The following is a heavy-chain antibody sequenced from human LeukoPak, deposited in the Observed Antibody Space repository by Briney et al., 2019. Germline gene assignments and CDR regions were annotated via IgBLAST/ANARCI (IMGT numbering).Heavy chain of an antibody. D-gene: IGHD3-16*02. CDR1: GGSFSGYY. J-gene: IGHJ4*02. Sequence: PSETLSLTCAVYGGSFSGYYWSWIRQPPGKGLEWIGEINHSGSTNYNPSLKSRVTISVDTSKNQFSLKLSSVTAADTAVYYCVRGDYVWGSYRYFPSELYFDYWGQGTLVTVSS. CDR3: VRGDYVWGSYRYFPSELYFDY. V-gene: IGHV4-34*01. CDR2: INHSGST.